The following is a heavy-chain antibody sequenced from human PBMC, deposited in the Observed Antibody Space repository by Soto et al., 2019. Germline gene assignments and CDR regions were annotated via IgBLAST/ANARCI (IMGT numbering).Heavy chain of an antibody. V-gene: IGHV2-5*02. Sequence: QITLKESGPPLVKPTQTLTLTCTFSGFSLSTSGVGVGWIRQPPGKALEWLALIYWDDDKRYSPSLKSRLTITKDTSKNQVVLTMTNMDPVDTATYYCAQSSGWYRYFQHWGQGTLVTVSS. J-gene: IGHJ1*01. CDR1: GFSLSTSGVG. CDR2: IYWDDDK. D-gene: IGHD6-19*01. CDR3: AQSSGWYRYFQH.